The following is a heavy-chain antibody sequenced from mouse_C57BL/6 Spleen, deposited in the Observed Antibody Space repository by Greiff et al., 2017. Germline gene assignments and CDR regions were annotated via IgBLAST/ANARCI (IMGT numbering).Heavy chain of an antibody. Sequence: QVQLQQPGAELVMPGALVKLSCKASGYTFTSYWMHWVKQRPGQGLEWIGEIDPSDSYTNYNQKFKGKSTLTVDKSSSTAYMQLSSLTSEDSAVYYCARWPAMDYWGQGTSVTVSS. V-gene: IGHV1-69*01. CDR1: GYTFTSYW. J-gene: IGHJ4*01. CDR2: IDPSDSYT. CDR3: ARWPAMDY.